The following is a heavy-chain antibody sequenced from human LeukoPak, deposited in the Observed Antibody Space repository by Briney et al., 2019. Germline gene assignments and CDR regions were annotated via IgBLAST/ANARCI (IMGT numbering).Heavy chain of an antibody. CDR2: INHSGST. CDR1: GGSFSGYY. Sequence: SATLSLPCAVYGGSFSGYYWSWIRQPPGKGLEWIGEINHSGSTNYNPSLKSRVIISVDTSKNQFSLKLSSVTAADTAVYYCARVRGGWYENYFDYWGQGTLVTVSS. V-gene: IGHV4-34*01. J-gene: IGHJ4*02. D-gene: IGHD6-19*01. CDR3: ARVRGGWYENYFDY.